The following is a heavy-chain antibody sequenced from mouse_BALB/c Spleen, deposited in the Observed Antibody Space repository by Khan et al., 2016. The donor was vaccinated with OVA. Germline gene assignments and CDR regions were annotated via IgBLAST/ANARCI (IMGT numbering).Heavy chain of an antibody. CDR2: INPSNGGT. J-gene: IGHJ3*01. D-gene: IGHD1-1*02. CDR1: GYIFTSYY. V-gene: IGHV1-53*01. Sequence: QVQLQQPGAELVKPGASVKLSCKASGYIFTSYYMYWVKQRPGQGLEWIGGINPSNGGTNFNEKFKNKATLTVDKSSSTAYMHLSSLTSEDSAVYYGRRSGWAAFGYWGQGTLVTVSA. CDR3: RRSGWAAFGY.